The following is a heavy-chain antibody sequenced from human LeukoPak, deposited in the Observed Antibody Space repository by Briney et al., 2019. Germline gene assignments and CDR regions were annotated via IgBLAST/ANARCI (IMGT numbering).Heavy chain of an antibody. CDR3: ARDYGGSAFDI. CDR2: IYSSGIT. D-gene: IGHD4-23*01. J-gene: IGHJ3*02. V-gene: IGHV4-61*02. Sequence: SETLSLTCTVSGDSVSSTSYYWSWLRQPAGETLEWIGRIYSSGITDYNPSLKSRVTLSVDTSKNQVSLKLRSVTAADTAVYYCARDYGGSAFDIWGQGTMVTVSS. CDR1: GDSVSSTSYY.